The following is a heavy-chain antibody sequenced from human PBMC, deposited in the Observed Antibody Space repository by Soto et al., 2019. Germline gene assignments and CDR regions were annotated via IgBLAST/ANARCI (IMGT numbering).Heavy chain of an antibody. Sequence: QVHLVQSGAEVKKPGASVKVSCKGSGYDFTTYGITCVRHAPGQGLEWMAWISAHNGNTDYAQKLQGRVTVTRDTSTSTAYMELRSLRSDDTAMYYCARGRYGDYWGQGALVTVSS. D-gene: IGHD1-1*01. CDR1: GYDFTTYG. CDR2: ISAHNGNT. V-gene: IGHV1-18*01. J-gene: IGHJ4*02. CDR3: ARGRYGDY.